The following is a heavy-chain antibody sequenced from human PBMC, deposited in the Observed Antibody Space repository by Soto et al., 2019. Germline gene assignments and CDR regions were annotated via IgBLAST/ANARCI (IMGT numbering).Heavy chain of an antibody. CDR3: PRGEGSGWPYYYYGMDV. J-gene: IGHJ6*02. D-gene: IGHD6-19*01. CDR1: GYTFTSYD. Sequence: QVQLVQSGAEVKKPGASVKVSCKASGYTFTSYDINWVRQATGQGLEWMGWMNPNSGNTGYAQKFQGRVTMTRNTSISTAYMELSSLRSEDTAVYYCPRGEGSGWPYYYYGMDVWGQGTTVTVSS. V-gene: IGHV1-8*01. CDR2: MNPNSGNT.